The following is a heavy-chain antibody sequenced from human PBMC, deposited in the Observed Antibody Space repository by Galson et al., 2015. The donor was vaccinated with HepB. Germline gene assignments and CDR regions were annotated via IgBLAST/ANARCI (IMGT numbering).Heavy chain of an antibody. D-gene: IGHD6-25*01. CDR1: GSTFTSYE. J-gene: IGHJ4*02. CDR3: VRSGVFDY. V-gene: IGHV1-8*01. CDR2: MNPNSGNT. Sequence: SVTVSCKASGSTFTSYEINWVRQATGQGLEWMGWMNPNSGNTGYAQNFQGRVTMTRNTSISTAYMELSSLRSEDTAVYYCVRSGVFDYWGQGTLVTVSS.